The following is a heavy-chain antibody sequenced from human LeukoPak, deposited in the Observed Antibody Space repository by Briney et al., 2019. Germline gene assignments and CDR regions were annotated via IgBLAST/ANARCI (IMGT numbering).Heavy chain of an antibody. Sequence: QTGGSLRLSCAASGFSFGSYEMNWVGQAPGKGLEWVSYISSSGSTVYCADSVEGRFTISRDNAKNSLYLQMNSLRAEDTAIYYCARAPGNIRADYWGQGTLVTVSS. V-gene: IGHV3-48*03. D-gene: IGHD2/OR15-2a*01. CDR2: ISSSGSTV. CDR3: ARAPGNIRADY. J-gene: IGHJ4*02. CDR1: GFSFGSYE.